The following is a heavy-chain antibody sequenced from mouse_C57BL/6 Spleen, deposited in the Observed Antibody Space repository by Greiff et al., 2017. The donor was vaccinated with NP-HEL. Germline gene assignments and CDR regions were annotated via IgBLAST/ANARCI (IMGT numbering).Heavy chain of an antibody. D-gene: IGHD2-4*01. J-gene: IGHJ2*01. CDR1: GYTFTDYY. V-gene: IGHV1-26*01. CDR3: ARLNDYDMRY. CDR2: INPNTGGT. Sequence: EVQLQQSGPELVKPGASVKISCKASGYTFTDYYMNWVKQSHGKSLEWIGDINPNTGGTSYNQKFKGKATLTVDKSSSTAYMELRSLTSEDSAVYYCARLNDYDMRYWGQGTTLTVSS.